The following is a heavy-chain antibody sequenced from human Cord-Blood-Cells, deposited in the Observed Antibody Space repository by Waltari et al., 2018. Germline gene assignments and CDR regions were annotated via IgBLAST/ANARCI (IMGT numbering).Heavy chain of an antibody. CDR1: GFTFSSYG. J-gene: IGHJ4*02. CDR2: KWYDESNK. Sequence: QVQLVESGGGGVQPGRSLRLSCAASGFTFSSYGMHWARPAPGKGLEGVAVKWYDESNKYYADSVKGRFTISRDNSKNTLYLQMNSLRAEDTAVYYCARGRYDFWSGYYDYWGQGTLVTVSS. V-gene: IGHV3-33*01. D-gene: IGHD3-3*01. CDR3: ARGRYDFWSGYYDY.